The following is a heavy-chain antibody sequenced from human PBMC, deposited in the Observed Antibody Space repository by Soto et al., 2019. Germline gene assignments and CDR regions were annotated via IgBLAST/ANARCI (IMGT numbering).Heavy chain of an antibody. J-gene: IGHJ6*02. CDR3: ARHPCGRGYYYGMDV. D-gene: IGHD2-15*01. CDR1: GGTFSSYA. V-gene: IGHV1-69*12. CDR2: IIPIFGTA. Sequence: QVQLVQSGAAVKKPGSSVKVSCKASGGTFSSYAISWVRQAPGQGLEWMGGIIPIFGTANYAQKFQGRVTITADESTSTAYMALSSLRSEDTAVYYCARHPCGRGYYYGMDVWGQGTTVTVSS.